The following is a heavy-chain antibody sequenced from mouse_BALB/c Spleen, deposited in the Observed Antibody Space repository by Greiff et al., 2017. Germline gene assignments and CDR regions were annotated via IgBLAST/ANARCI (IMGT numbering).Heavy chain of an antibody. D-gene: IGHD1-1*01. J-gene: IGHJ1*01. V-gene: IGHV5-4*02. Sequence: EVMLVESGGGLVKPGGSLKLSCAASGFTFSDYYMYWVRQTPEKRLEWVATISDGGSYTYYPDSVKGRFTISRDNAKNNLYLQMSSLKSEDTAMYYCARGGDYYGSSYWYFDVWGAGTTVTVSS. CDR3: ARGGDYYGSSYWYFDV. CDR2: ISDGGSYT. CDR1: GFTFSDYY.